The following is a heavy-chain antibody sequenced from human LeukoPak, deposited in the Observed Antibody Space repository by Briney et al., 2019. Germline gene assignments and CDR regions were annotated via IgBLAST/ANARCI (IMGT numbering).Heavy chain of an antibody. J-gene: IGHJ4*02. D-gene: IGHD6-19*01. V-gene: IGHV4-59*01. CDR2: IYYSGST. Sequence: SETLSLTCTVSGGSISSYYWSWIRQPPGKGLEWIGYIYYSGSTNYNPSLKSRVTISVDTSKNQFSVNLSSVTAADTAVYYCARGIAVAEGIDYWGQGTLVTVSS. CDR3: ARGIAVAEGIDY. CDR1: GGSISSYY.